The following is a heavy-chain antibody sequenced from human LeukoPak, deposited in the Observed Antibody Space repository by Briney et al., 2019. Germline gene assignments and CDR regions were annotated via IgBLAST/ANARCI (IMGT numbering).Heavy chain of an antibody. Sequence: PGGSLRLSCAASGFTFDDYGMSWVRQAPGKGLEWVSGINWNGGSTGYADSVKGRFTISRVNAKNSLYLQMNSLRAEDTALYYCAREGVYYYDSSGSYYFDYWGQGTLVTVSS. V-gene: IGHV3-20*04. J-gene: IGHJ4*02. CDR3: AREGVYYYDSSGSYYFDY. CDR1: GFTFDDYG. CDR2: INWNGGST. D-gene: IGHD3-22*01.